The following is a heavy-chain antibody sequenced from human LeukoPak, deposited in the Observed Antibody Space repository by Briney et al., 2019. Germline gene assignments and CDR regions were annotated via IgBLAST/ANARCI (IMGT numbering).Heavy chain of an antibody. V-gene: IGHV3-30*18. D-gene: IGHD4-17*01. CDR1: GFTFSSYG. CDR3: AKDRDYGDSPDY. CDR2: ISYDGSNK. J-gene: IGHJ4*02. Sequence: GRSLRLSCAASGFTFSSYGMHWVRQAPGKGLEWVAVISYDGSNKYYADSVKGRFTISRDNSKNTLYLQMNSLRAEDTAVYYCAKDRDYGDSPDYWGQVTLVTVSS.